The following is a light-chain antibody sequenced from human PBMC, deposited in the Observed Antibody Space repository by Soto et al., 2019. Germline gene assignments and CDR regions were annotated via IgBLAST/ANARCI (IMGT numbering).Light chain of an antibody. CDR3: QQYNNWHPFT. J-gene: IGKJ3*01. Sequence: EIVMTQSPGTLSVSPGERATLSCRASQNIRSNLAWYQQKPGQAPRLLIYETSTRAPGIPARLSGSGSGTEFTLTISSLQSEYFAVYHCQQYNNWHPFTFGPGTKVDIK. V-gene: IGKV3-15*01. CDR2: ETS. CDR1: QNIRSN.